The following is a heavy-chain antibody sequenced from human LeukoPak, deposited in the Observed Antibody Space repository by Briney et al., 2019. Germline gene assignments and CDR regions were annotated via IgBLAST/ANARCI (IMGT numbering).Heavy chain of an antibody. V-gene: IGHV4-59*08. D-gene: IGHD2-2*01. J-gene: IGHJ4*02. CDR1: GGPLGGDY. CDR3: ARHWPHPVVIPASMWDI. Sequence: PSETLSLTCTVSGGPLGGDYWSWIRQSPGKGLEWIAYMFYGGTPNYNPSLKSRVTLSMDPSKNQFSLRLRSVTATDTAVYYCARHWPHPVVIPASMWDIWGLGIQVTVSS. CDR2: MFYGGTP.